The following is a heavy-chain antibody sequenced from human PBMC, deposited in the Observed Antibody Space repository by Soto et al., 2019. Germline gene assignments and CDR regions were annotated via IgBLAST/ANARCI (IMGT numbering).Heavy chain of an antibody. J-gene: IGHJ5*02. CDR1: GYTFTSYA. Sequence: EASVKVSCKASGYTFTSYAMHWVRQAPGQRLEWMGWINAGNGNTKYSQKFQGRVTITRDTSASTAYMELSSLRSEDTAVYYCARDVYGTTRSIDPWGQGTLVTVSS. CDR2: INAGNGNT. V-gene: IGHV1-3*01. D-gene: IGHD4-17*01. CDR3: ARDVYGTTRSIDP.